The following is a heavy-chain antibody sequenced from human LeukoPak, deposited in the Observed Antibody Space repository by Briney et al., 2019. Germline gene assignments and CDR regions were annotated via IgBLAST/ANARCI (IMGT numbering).Heavy chain of an antibody. J-gene: IGHJ3*02. CDR2: ISSSSSYI. D-gene: IGHD3-22*01. CDR1: GFTFSSYS. V-gene: IGHV3-21*01. Sequence: GGSLRLSCAASGFTFSSYSMNWVHQAPGKGLEWVSSISSSSSYIYYADSVRGRFTISRDNAKNSLYLQMNSLRAEDTAVYYCARESRYYDSSGYYPIDAFDIWGQGTMVTVSS. CDR3: ARESRYYDSSGYYPIDAFDI.